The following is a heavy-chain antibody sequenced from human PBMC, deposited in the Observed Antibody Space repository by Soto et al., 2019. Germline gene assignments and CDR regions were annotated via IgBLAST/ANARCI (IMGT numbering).Heavy chain of an antibody. D-gene: IGHD2-2*01. Sequence: SETLSLTCTVSGGSISSGGYYWSWIRQHPGKGLEWIGYIYYSGSTYYNPSLKSRVTISVDTSKNQFSLKLSSVTAADTAVYYCATCDIVLVPAATICNWFDPWGQGTLVTVS. V-gene: IGHV4-31*03. CDR1: GGSISSGGYY. CDR3: ATCDIVLVPAATICNWFDP. CDR2: IYYSGST. J-gene: IGHJ5*02.